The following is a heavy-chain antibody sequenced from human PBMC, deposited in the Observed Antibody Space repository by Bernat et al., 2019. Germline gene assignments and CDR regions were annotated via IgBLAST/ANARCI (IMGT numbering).Heavy chain of an antibody. CDR2: IWYDGSNE. CDR3: AGVSLYGAPAWGMDV. CDR1: KFTFSSYG. D-gene: IGHD4-17*01. V-gene: IGHV3-33*01. J-gene: IGHJ6*02. Sequence: QVQVVESGGGVVQPGRSLRLSCEASKFTFSSYGMHWVRQAPGKGLEWVAVIWYDGSNENYADSVKGRVTISRNNSKNTQYLQMNSLRAEDTAVYYCAGVSLYGAPAWGMDVWGQGTTVTVS.